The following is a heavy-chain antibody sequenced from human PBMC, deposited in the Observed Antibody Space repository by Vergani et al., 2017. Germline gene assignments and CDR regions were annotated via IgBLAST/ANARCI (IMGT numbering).Heavy chain of an antibody. CDR2: IYWDDVK. Sequence: QITLKESGPTLVKPTQTLTLTCTFSGFSLSTSGVGVGWIRQPPGKALEWLALIYWDDVKRYSPSLKSRLTITKDTSKNQVVLTMTNMDPVDTATYYCAPTGVTTGYFDYWGQGTLVTVSS. D-gene: IGHD2-21*02. V-gene: IGHV2-5*02. J-gene: IGHJ4*02. CDR1: GFSLSTSGVG. CDR3: APTGVTTGYFDY.